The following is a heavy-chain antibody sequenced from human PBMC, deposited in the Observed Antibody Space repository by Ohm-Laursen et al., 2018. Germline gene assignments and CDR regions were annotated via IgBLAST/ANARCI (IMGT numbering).Heavy chain of an antibody. CDR3: ARDRPRGNAFDI. V-gene: IGHV3-11*01. CDR1: GFTLSDYY. J-gene: IGHJ3*02. D-gene: IGHD2-15*01. CDR2: IWSSGSTI. Sequence: SLRLSCSDPGFTLSDYYIRWVPQGPGKGVGGGLYIWSSGSTIYYADSVKGRFTISRDNAKNSLYLQMNSLRAEDTAVYYCARDRPRGNAFDIWGQGTMVTVSS.